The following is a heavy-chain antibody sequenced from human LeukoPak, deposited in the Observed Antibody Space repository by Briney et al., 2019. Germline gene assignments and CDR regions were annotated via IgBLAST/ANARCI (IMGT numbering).Heavy chain of an antibody. CDR1: GFTFSSYW. CDR2: INSGGSST. V-gene: IGHV3-74*01. J-gene: IGHJ6*02. CDR3: ARVRPVYGSGSSYYYYYGMDV. D-gene: IGHD3-10*01. Sequence: GGSLRLSCAASGFTFSSYWMHWVRQAPGKGLVWVSRINSGGSSTIYADSVKGRFAISRDNAKNTLYLQMNSLRAEDTAVYYCARVRPVYGSGSSYYYYYGMDVWGQGTTVTVSS.